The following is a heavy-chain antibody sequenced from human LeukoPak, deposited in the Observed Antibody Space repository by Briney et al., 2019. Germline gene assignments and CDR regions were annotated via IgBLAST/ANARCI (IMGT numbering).Heavy chain of an antibody. CDR2: INWNGGST. J-gene: IGHJ5*02. D-gene: IGHD1-26*01. Sequence: GGSLRLSCAASGFTFDDYGMSWVRQAPGKGLEWVSGINWNGGSTGYADSVKGRFTISRDNAKNTLYLQMNSLRAEDTAVYYCARDLYSGSYSPWGQGTLVTVSS. CDR1: GFTFDDYG. V-gene: IGHV3-20*04. CDR3: ARDLYSGSYSP.